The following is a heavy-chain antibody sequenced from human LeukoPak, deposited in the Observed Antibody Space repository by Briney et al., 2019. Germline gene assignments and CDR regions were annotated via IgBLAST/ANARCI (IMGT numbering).Heavy chain of an antibody. Sequence: ASVKVSCKASGGTFSSYAISWVRQAPGQGLEWMGRIIPIFGTANYAQKFQGRVTITTDESTSTAYMELSSLRSKDTAVYYCASAIVAVPDASYYFDYWGQGTLVTVSS. CDR3: ASAIVAVPDASYYFDY. V-gene: IGHV1-69*05. CDR1: GGTFSSYA. D-gene: IGHD2-2*01. J-gene: IGHJ4*02. CDR2: IIPIFGTA.